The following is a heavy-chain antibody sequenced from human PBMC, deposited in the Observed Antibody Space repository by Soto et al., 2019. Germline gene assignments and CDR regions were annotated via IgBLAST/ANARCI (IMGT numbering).Heavy chain of an antibody. J-gene: IGHJ4*02. CDR3: AKDTYYYDRSGYYTYDY. D-gene: IGHD3-22*01. V-gene: IGHV3-30*18. CDR2: ISYDGSNK. CDR1: GFTFSSYG. Sequence: GGSLRLSFAASGFTFSSYGVHWVRQAPGKGLEWVAVISYDGSNKHYADSVKGRFTISRDNSKNTLDLQMNSLRAEDTAVYYCAKDTYYYDRSGYYTYDYWGQGTQVTVSS.